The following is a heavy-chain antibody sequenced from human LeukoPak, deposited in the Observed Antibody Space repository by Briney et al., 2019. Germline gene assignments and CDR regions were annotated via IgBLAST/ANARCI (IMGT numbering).Heavy chain of an antibody. CDR3: ARGLTPKLAAAYDY. V-gene: IGHV4-34*01. D-gene: IGHD6-13*01. CDR2: INHSGST. CDR1: GGSFSGYY. Sequence: PSETLSLTCAVYGGSFSGYYWSWIRQPPGKGLEWIGEINHSGSTNYNPSLKRRVTISVDTSKNQFSLKLSSVTAADTAVYYCARGLTPKLAAAYDYWGQGTLVTVSS. J-gene: IGHJ4*02.